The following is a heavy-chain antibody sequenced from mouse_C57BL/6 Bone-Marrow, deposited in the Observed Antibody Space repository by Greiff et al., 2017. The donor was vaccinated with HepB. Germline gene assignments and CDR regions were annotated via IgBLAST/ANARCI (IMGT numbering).Heavy chain of an antibody. V-gene: IGHV1-55*01. J-gene: IGHJ2*01. D-gene: IGHD1-1*01. Sequence: QVHVKQPGAELVKPGASVKMSCKASGYTFTSYWITWVKQRPGQGLEWIGDIYPGSGSTNYNEKFKSKATLTVDTSSSTAYMQLSSLTSEDSAVYYCARDYYGSSYYFDYWGQGTTLTVSS. CDR1: GYTFTSYW. CDR2: IYPGSGST. CDR3: ARDYYGSSYYFDY.